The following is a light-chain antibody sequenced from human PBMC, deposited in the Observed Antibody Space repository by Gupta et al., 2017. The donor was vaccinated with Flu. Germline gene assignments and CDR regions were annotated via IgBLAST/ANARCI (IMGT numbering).Light chain of an antibody. CDR1: SSDVGSYNL. CDR2: EGS. Sequence: QSALPQPASVSGSPGQSITLSCTGTSSDVGSYNLVSWYQQHPGKAPKLMIYEGSKRPSGVSNRFSGYKSGNTASLTISGLQAEDEADYYCCSYAGSSTFFYVFGTGTKVTVL. V-gene: IGLV2-23*03. CDR3: CSYAGSSTFFYV. J-gene: IGLJ1*01.